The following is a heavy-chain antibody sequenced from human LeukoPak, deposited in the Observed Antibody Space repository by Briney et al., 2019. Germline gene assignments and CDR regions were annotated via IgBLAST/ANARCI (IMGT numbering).Heavy chain of an antibody. Sequence: GGSLRLSCAASGFTFSSYSMNWVRQAPGKGLEWVSVIYSGGSTYYADSVKGRFTISRDNSENTLYLQMNSLRPEDTAVYYCARDYYDSSGYHWFDPWGQGTLVTVSS. D-gene: IGHD3-22*01. V-gene: IGHV3-66*01. J-gene: IGHJ5*02. CDR2: IYSGGST. CDR3: ARDYYDSSGYHWFDP. CDR1: GFTFSSYS.